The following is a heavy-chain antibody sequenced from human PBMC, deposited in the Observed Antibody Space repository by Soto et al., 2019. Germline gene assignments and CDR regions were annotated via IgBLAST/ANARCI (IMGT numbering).Heavy chain of an antibody. D-gene: IGHD2-2*01. CDR3: ARDFRDRWGGTSCIYVEF. V-gene: IGHV1-18*01. CDR1: VYTFSSYG. Sequence: QVQLVQAGAEVKEPWASVRGSFKASVYTFSSYGFSWVRQAPGQGLEWVAWISANSGDTNSSQKFQGRVTLTTDTSTRTAYTDRRSLTSDDTAIYYIARDFRDRWGGTSCIYVEFWGHRTLVHVSS. J-gene: IGHJ4*01. CDR2: ISANSGDT.